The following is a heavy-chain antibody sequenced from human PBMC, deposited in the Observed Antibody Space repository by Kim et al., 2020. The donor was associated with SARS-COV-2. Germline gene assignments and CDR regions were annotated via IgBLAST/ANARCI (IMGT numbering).Heavy chain of an antibody. D-gene: IGHD4-17*01. J-gene: IGHJ4*02. CDR2: ISYDGDNK. CDR3: ARDPLTTTTTHFDH. CDR1: GFSFDLYG. Sequence: GGSLRLSCAASGFSFDLYGMHWVRQAPGKGLEWVAIISYDGDNKNYADSVKGRFTISRDNSKNTLHLQMNSLRAGDTAVYYCARDPLTTTTTHFDHWGQGTLVTVSS. V-gene: IGHV3-33*05.